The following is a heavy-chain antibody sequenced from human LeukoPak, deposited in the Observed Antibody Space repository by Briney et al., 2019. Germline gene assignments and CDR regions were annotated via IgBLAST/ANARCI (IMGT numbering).Heavy chain of an antibody. J-gene: IGHJ4*02. CDR2: ISAYNGNT. CDR3: ARAAAGTGAFDY. Sequence: ASVKVSCKASGHTFTSYGISWVRQAPGQGLEWMGWISAYNGNTNYAQKLQGRVTMTTDTSTSTAYMELRSLRSDDTAVYYCARAAAGTGAFDYWGQGTLVTVSS. V-gene: IGHV1-18*01. CDR1: GHTFTSYG. D-gene: IGHD6-13*01.